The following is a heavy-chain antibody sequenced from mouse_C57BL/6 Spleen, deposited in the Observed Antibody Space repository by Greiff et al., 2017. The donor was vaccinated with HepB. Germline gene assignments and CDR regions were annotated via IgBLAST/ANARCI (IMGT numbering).Heavy chain of an antibody. J-gene: IGHJ3*01. Sequence: EVQRVESGGGLVKPGGSLKLSCAASGFTFSSYAMSWVRQTPEKRLEWVATISDGGSYTYYPDNVKGRFTISRDNAKNNLYLQMSHLKSEDTAMYYCARDTLRRGARFAYWGQGTLVTVSA. V-gene: IGHV5-4*01. CDR3: ARDTLRRGARFAY. D-gene: IGHD2-12*01. CDR1: GFTFSSYA. CDR2: ISDGGSYT.